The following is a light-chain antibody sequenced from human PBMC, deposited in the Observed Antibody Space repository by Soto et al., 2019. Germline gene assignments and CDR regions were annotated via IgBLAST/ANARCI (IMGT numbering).Light chain of an antibody. V-gene: IGLV2-14*01. CDR2: DVS. Sequence: QSALTQPASVSGSPGQSITISCTGTSSDVGGYNYVSWYQQHPGKAPKLMIYDVSNRPSGVSNRFSGSKSGNTASLTISGRQAEDEADYYCSSYTRSSTLRVFGGGTKLTVL. J-gene: IGLJ2*01. CDR1: SSDVGGYNY. CDR3: SSYTRSSTLRV.